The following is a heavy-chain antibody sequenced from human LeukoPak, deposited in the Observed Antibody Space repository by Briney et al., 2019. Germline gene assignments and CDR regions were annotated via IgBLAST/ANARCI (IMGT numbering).Heavy chain of an antibody. D-gene: IGHD1-20*01. V-gene: IGHV4-39*01. Sequence: SETLSLTCTVSGGSISSSSYYWGWIRQPPGKGLEWIGSIYYSGSTYYNPSLKSRVTISVDTSKNQFSLKLSSVTAADTAVYYCARRINGITINWFDPWGQGTLVTVSS. CDR3: ARRINGITINWFDP. J-gene: IGHJ5*02. CDR2: IYYSGST. CDR1: GGSISSSSYY.